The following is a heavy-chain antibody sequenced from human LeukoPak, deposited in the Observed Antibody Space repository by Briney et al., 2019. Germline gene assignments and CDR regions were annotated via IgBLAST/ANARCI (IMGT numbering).Heavy chain of an antibody. Sequence: SETLSLTCAVYGGSFSGYYWSWIRQPPGKGLEWIGEINHSGSNNYNPSLKSRVTISVDKSKNQFSLKLSSVTAADTAVYYCARLNKPGWFDPWGQGTLVTVSS. CDR2: INHSGSN. CDR3: ARLNKPGWFDP. J-gene: IGHJ5*02. D-gene: IGHD1-14*01. CDR1: GGSFSGYY. V-gene: IGHV4-34*01.